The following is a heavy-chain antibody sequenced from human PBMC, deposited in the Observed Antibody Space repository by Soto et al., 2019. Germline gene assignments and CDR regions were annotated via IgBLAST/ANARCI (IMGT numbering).Heavy chain of an antibody. J-gene: IGHJ4*02. V-gene: IGHV3-30-3*01. CDR1: GFIFSSYA. Sequence: QVQLVESGGGVVQPGRSLRLSCAASGFIFSSYAMHWVRQAPGKGLEWVAVMSYDGSNKYYADSVKGRFTISRDNSKNTLYLQMNSLRAEDTAVYYWARDKSPYSSGWPNRHFDSGGQGTLVTVSS. CDR2: MSYDGSNK. D-gene: IGHD6-19*01. CDR3: ARDKSPYSSGWPNRHFDS.